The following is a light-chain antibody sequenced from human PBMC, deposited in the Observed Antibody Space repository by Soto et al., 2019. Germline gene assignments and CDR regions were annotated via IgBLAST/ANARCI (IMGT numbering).Light chain of an antibody. Sequence: EIVMTQSPATLSVSLGEGATLSCRASQNVGSNLAWYQQKPGQAPRLLIYGASTRATGIPARFSGSGSGTEFSLIISSLQSEDFAIYYCQQYNNWPPYTFGQGTKLEIK. CDR3: QQYNNWPPYT. J-gene: IGKJ2*01. CDR1: QNVGSN. V-gene: IGKV3-15*01. CDR2: GAS.